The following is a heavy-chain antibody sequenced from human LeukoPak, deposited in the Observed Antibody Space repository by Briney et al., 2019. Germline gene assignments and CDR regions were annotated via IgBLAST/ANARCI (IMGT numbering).Heavy chain of an antibody. J-gene: IGHJ4*02. CDR3: ARVIYSGWEGELSN. V-gene: IGHV3-74*01. D-gene: IGHD6-19*01. CDR2: INSDGSTT. CDR1: GFTFRSYA. Sequence: PGGSLRLSCAASGFTFRSYAMHWVRQAPGKGLVWVSRINSDGSTTSYADSVMGRFTISRDNAKNTLYLQMNSLRAEDTAVYYCARVIYSGWEGELSNWGQGTLVTVSS.